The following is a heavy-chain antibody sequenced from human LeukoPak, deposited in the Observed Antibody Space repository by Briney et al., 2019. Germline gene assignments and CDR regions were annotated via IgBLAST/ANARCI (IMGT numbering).Heavy chain of an antibody. V-gene: IGHV4-4*07. CDR2: IYTSGST. D-gene: IGHD6-19*01. CDR3: ARSSSSGWGFRFDL. CDR1: GGSISSYY. J-gene: IGHJ5*02. Sequence: PSETLSLTCTVSGGSISSYYWSWIRQSPGKGLEWIGRIYTSGSTNYNPSLKSRVTISVDTSKNQFSLKLSSVTAADTAVYYCARSSSSGWGFRFDLWGHGTLVTVSS.